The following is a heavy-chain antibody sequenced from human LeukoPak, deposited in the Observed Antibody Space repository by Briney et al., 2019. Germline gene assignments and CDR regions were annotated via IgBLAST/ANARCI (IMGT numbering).Heavy chain of an antibody. V-gene: IGHV4-39*02. CDR3: ARDNYDSSGYYPFDY. J-gene: IGHJ4*02. CDR2: IYYSGST. CDR1: GGSISSSNYY. D-gene: IGHD3-22*01. Sequence: SETLSLTCTVSGGSISSSNYYWGWIRQPPGKGLEWIGSIYYSGSTFYIPSLKSRVTISVDTSKNQFSLKLSSVTAADTAVYYCARDNYDSSGYYPFDYWGQGTLVTVPS.